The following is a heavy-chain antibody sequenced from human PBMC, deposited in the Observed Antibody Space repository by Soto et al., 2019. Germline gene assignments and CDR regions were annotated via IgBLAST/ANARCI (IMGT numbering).Heavy chain of an antibody. Sequence: QVQLVESGGGVVQPGGSLRLSCVGSGYVFSTNGIHWVRQAPGKGLEWVADIWHDGSKEYYADFVKGRFTISRDNNRNTVYLQMDSLRVEDTAVYFCARDVWRGSSSKFLDYWGQGTLVTGSS. CDR2: IWHDGSKE. CDR3: ARDVWRGSSSKFLDY. CDR1: GYVFSTNG. D-gene: IGHD6-6*01. V-gene: IGHV3-33*01. J-gene: IGHJ4*02.